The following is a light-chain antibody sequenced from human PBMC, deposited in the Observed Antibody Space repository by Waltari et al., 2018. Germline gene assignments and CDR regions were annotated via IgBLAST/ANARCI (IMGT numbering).Light chain of an antibody. V-gene: IGKV1-39*01. CDR1: QTISRY. J-gene: IGKJ1*01. CDR3: QQSYSFTRT. CDR2: AAS. Sequence: DIQMTQSPSSLSASVGDRATIPCRASQTISRYLNWYQQKPGNAPNLLSYAASSLQSGVPSRFSGSGSGRDFTLIITSLQPEDFATYYCQQSYSFTRTFGQGTKVEIK.